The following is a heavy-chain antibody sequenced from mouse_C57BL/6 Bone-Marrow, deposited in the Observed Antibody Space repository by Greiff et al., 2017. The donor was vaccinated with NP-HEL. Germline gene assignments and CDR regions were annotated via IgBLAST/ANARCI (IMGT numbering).Heavy chain of an antibody. CDR3: ARTGPFAY. CDR2: ISSGSSTI. J-gene: IGHJ3*01. CDR1: GFTFSDYG. D-gene: IGHD4-1*01. Sequence: DVQLQESGGGLVKPGGSLKLSCAASGFTFSDYGMHWVRQAPEKGLEWVAYISSGSSTIYYADTVKGRFTISRDNAKNTLFLQMTSLRSEDTAMYYCARTGPFAYWGQGTLVTVSA. V-gene: IGHV5-17*01.